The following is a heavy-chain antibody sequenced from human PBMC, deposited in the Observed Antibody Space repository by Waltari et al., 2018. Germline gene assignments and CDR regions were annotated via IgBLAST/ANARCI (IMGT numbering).Heavy chain of an antibody. V-gene: IGHV4-30-4*08. J-gene: IGHJ3*02. D-gene: IGHD3-22*01. CDR2: IYYSGST. CDR3: AREDPGSSGYQNDAFDI. Sequence: QVQLQESGPGLVKPSQTLSLTCTVSGGSISSGDYYWSWIRQPPGKGLEWIGYIYYSGSTYYNPSLKRRVTISVDTSKNQFSLKLSSVTAADTAVYYCAREDPGSSGYQNDAFDIWGQGTMVTVSS. CDR1: GGSISSGDYY.